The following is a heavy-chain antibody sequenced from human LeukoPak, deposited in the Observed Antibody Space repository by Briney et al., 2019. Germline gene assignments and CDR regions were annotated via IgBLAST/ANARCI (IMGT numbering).Heavy chain of an antibody. CDR3: AREKRYCSSTTCYGLDY. V-gene: IGHV3-74*01. CDR2: INSDVSST. Sequence: GGSLRLSCKASGFTFRSYWMHWVRQAPGKGLVWVSRINSDVSSTTYADSVKGRFTISRDNAKNTLYLQMKSLRAEDTAVYYCAREKRYCSSTTCYGLDYWGQGTLVTVSS. D-gene: IGHD2-2*01. CDR1: GFTFRSYW. J-gene: IGHJ4*02.